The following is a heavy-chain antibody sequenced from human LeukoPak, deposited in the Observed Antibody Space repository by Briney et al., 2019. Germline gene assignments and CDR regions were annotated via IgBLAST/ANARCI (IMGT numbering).Heavy chain of an antibody. V-gene: IGHV3-30*04. CDR3: AKDGYSGSYEDVHDYYYMDV. CDR1: GFTVSTYA. J-gene: IGHJ6*03. CDR2: ISYDGRQN. Sequence: GGSLRLSCAASGFTVSTYAMNWVRQAPGKGLEWVAVISYDGRQNYYADSVKGRFTISRDNSKNTLYLQMNSLRAEDTAVYYCAKDGYSGSYEDVHDYYYMDVWGKGTTVTVSS. D-gene: IGHD1-26*01.